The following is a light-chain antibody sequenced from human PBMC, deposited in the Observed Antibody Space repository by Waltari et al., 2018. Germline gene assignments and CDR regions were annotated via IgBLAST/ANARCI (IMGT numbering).Light chain of an antibody. CDR3: ASWDDSLNGRWV. CDR2: RSD. J-gene: IGLJ2*01. V-gene: IGLV1-44*01. Sequence: QSELTQPPSASGTPGQKVTISCSGRYSNVGNNVVNWYQQFPGTAPKLLIYRSDQRPSGVPDRFSCSKSGTSASLAIIGLRSDDEADYYCASWDDSLNGRWVFGGGTKLTVL. CDR1: YSNVGNNV.